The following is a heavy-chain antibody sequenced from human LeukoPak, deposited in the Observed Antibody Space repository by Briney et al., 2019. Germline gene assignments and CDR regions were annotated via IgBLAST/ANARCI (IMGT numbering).Heavy chain of an antibody. V-gene: IGHV3-48*03. CDR2: ISSSGSTI. CDR1: GFTFSSYE. J-gene: IGHJ4*01. CDR3: STDPRLLIY. D-gene: IGHD2-8*01. Sequence: GGSLRLSCAAPGFTFSSYEMNWVRQAPGKGLEWVSYISSSGSTIYYADSVKGRFTISRDNAKNSLYLQMNSLRPDDTALYYCSTDPRLLIYWGHGTLVTVSS.